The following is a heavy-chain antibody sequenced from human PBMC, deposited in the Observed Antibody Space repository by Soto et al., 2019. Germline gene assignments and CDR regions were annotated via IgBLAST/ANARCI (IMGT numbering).Heavy chain of an antibody. J-gene: IGHJ3*02. CDR2: IYYSGST. CDR3: AGGNVAFAI. D-gene: IGHD1-1*01. Sequence: QVQLQESGPGLVKPSETLSLTCTVSGGSISSYYWSWIRQPPGKGLEWIGYIYYSGSTNYNPSLNSRLTISVDTSKNQFSMKLSSVTAADTGVYYGAGGNVAFAIWGHGTMVTVSS. CDR1: GGSISSYY. V-gene: IGHV4-59*01.